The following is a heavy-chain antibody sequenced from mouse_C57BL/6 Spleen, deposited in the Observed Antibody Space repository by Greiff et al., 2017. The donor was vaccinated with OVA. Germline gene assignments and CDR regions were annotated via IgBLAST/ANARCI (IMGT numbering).Heavy chain of an antibody. V-gene: IGHV1-15*01. D-gene: IGHD1-1*01. CDR3: TRDYYGSRAWFAY. CDR1: GYTFTDYE. CDR2: IDPETGGT. Sequence: VKLMESGAELVRPGASVTLSCKASGYTFTDYEMHWVKQTPVHGLEWIGAIDPETGGTAYNQKFKGKAILTADKSSSTAYMELRSLTSEDSAVYYCTRDYYGSRAWFAYWGQGTLVTVSA. J-gene: IGHJ3*01.